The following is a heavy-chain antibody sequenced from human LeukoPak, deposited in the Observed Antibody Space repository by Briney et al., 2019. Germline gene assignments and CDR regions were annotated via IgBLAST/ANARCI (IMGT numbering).Heavy chain of an antibody. CDR1: GYTFANSY. Sequence: GASVKVSCKASGYTFANSYIHWVRQAPGQGLGWLGMINPSGGTTYYAPKFQGRATMTRDTSTSTVYMELNSLKSEDTAVFYCVKEAGDYHDSSGFYFLNWGQGTLVTVSS. J-gene: IGHJ4*02. V-gene: IGHV1-46*01. CDR2: INPSGGTT. D-gene: IGHD3-22*01. CDR3: VKEAGDYHDSSGFYFLN.